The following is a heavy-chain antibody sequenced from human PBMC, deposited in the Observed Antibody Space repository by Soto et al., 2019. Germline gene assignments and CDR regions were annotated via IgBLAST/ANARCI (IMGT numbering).Heavy chain of an antibody. J-gene: IGHJ3*02. Sequence: SETLSLTCAVSGGSISRINWWSWVRQPPGKGLEWIGSFYYSGSTYYNLSLKSRISISVDTSKNQFSLKLSSVTAADTAVYYSARHGIKTGADGFDIWGRGKMVTVSS. CDR3: ARHGIKTGADGFDI. CDR2: FYYSGST. CDR1: GGSISRINW. V-gene: IGHV4-39*01. D-gene: IGHD2-21*01.